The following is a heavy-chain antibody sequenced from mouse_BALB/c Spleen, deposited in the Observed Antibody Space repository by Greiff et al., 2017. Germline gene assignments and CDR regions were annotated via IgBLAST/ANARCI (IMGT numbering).Heavy chain of an antibody. CDR2: ISSGSSTI. Sequence: EVKLVESGGGLVQPGGSRKLSCAASGFTFRSFGMNWVRQAPEKGLEWVAYISSGSSTIYYADTVKGRFTISRDNPKNTLFLQMTSLRSEDTAMYDCARARGTARASLMDDWGQGTSVTVSS. D-gene: IGHD3-2*01. CDR3: ARARGTARASLMDD. CDR1: GFTFRSFG. J-gene: IGHJ4*01. V-gene: IGHV5-17*02.